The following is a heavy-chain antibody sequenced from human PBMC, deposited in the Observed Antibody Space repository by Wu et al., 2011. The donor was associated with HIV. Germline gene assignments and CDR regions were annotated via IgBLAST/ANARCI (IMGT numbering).Heavy chain of an antibody. CDR1: YTFTGYY. V-gene: IGHV1-2*02. Sequence: YTFTGYYMHWVRQAPGQGLEWMGWINPNSGGTNYAXKFQGRVTMTRDTSISTAYMEMRRLRSDDTAVYYCARDYYDNSGYYYYYYGMDVWGLGTTVTVSS. J-gene: IGHJ6*02. CDR3: ARDYYDNSGYYYYYYGMDV. CDR2: INPNSGGT. D-gene: IGHD3-22*01.